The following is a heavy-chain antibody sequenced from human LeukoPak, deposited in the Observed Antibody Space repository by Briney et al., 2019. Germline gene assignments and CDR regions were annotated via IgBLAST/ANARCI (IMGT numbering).Heavy chain of an antibody. Sequence: PGGSLRLSCAASGFTFSNYAMSWVRQAPGKGLEWVSAITGGGSGIYYADSMKSRFTISRDNSKNTLYLQIDSLRAEDTAVYYCAKWGDYDVLTGYYVSEYWGQGTLVTVSS. J-gene: IGHJ4*02. V-gene: IGHV3-23*01. CDR1: GFTFSNYA. CDR2: ITGGGSGI. CDR3: AKWGDYDVLTGYYVSEY. D-gene: IGHD3-9*01.